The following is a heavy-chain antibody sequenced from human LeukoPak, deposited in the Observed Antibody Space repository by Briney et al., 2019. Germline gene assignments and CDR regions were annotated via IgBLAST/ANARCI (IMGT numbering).Heavy chain of an antibody. D-gene: IGHD6-19*01. J-gene: IGHJ4*02. CDR3: ATYGIGVAALDY. CDR2: INKDGSEK. V-gene: IGHV3-7*05. Sequence: GSVRLSCVVSRFTFSNYWMAWVRQAPGKGLEWVASINKDGSEKYYVDSVKGRFAISRDNAKNSLYLQMNSLRAEDTAVYYCATYGIGVAALDYWGQGTLVTVSS. CDR1: RFTFSNYW.